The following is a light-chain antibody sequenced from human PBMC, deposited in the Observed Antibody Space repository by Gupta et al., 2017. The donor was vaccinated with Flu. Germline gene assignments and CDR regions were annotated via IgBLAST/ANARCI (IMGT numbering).Light chain of an antibody. CDR3: QSYDSSLSGWGV. CDR2: GNS. J-gene: IGLJ2*01. Sequence: QSVLTQPPSVSGAPGQRVTISCTGSSSNIGAGYDVHWYQQFPGTAPNLLIYGNSNRPSGVPDRFSGSKSGTSASLAITGLQAEEEADYYCQSYDSSLSGWGVFGGGTKLTVL. CDR1: SSNIGAGYD. V-gene: IGLV1-40*01.